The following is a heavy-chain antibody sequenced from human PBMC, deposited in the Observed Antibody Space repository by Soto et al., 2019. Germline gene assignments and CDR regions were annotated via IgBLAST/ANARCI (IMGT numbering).Heavy chain of an antibody. Sequence: VGSLRLSCAASGFTFSSYAMSWVRQAPGKGLEWVSAISGSGGSTYYADSVKGRFTISRDNSKNTLYLQMNSLRAEDTAVYYCAKEILSDYGDPNAHAFDIWGQGTMVTV. CDR3: AKEILSDYGDPNAHAFDI. CDR1: GFTFSSYA. CDR2: ISGSGGST. V-gene: IGHV3-23*01. D-gene: IGHD4-17*01. J-gene: IGHJ3*02.